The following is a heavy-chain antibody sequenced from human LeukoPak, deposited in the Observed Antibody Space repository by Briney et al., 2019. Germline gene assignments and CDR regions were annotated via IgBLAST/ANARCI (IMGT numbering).Heavy chain of an antibody. V-gene: IGHV3-43*02. D-gene: IGHD3-22*01. CDR1: GFTFDDYA. J-gene: IGHJ4*02. Sequence: GGFLRLSCAASGFTFDDYAMHWVRQAPGKGLEWVSLISGDGGSTYYADSVKGRFTISRDNSKNSLYLQMNSLRTEDTALYYCAKTYGLSDYYDSSGTDYWGQGTLVTVSS. CDR2: ISGDGGST. CDR3: AKTYGLSDYYDSSGTDY.